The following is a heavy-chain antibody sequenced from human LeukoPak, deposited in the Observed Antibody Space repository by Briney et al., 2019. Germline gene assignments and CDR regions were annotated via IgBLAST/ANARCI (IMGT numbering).Heavy chain of an antibody. D-gene: IGHD1-26*01. CDR1: GFTFSSYG. V-gene: IGHV3-30*03. J-gene: IGHJ4*02. Sequence: GGSLRLSCAASGFTFSSYGMHWVRQAPGKGLEWVAVISYDGSNKYYADSVKGRFTISRDNSKNTLYLQMNSLRAEDTAVYYCARVGGSYYVGSYFDYWGQGTLVTVSS. CDR3: ARVGGSYYVGSYFDY. CDR2: ISYDGSNK.